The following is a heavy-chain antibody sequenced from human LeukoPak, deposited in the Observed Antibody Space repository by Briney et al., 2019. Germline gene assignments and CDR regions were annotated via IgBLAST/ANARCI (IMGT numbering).Heavy chain of an antibody. CDR1: GYTFTCYY. CDR2: INPNSGGT. J-gene: IGHJ4*02. D-gene: IGHD6-19*01. CDR3: ARDLKAVAGTIY. Sequence: ASVKVSCKASGYTFTCYYMHLVRQAPGQGLEWMGWINPNSGGTNYAQKFQGRVTMTRDTSISTAYMELSRLRSDDTAVYYCARDLKAVAGTIYWGQGTLVTVSS. V-gene: IGHV1-2*02.